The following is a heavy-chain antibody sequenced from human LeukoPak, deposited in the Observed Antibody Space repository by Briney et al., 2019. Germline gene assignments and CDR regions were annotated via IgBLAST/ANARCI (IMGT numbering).Heavy chain of an antibody. D-gene: IGHD3-22*01. CDR1: GGSISSSSYY. J-gene: IGHJ5*02. CDR3: ARQFGAMIVGPRWFDP. CDR2: IYYSGST. V-gene: IGHV4-39*01. Sequence: PSETLSLTCTVSGGSISSSSYYWGWIRQPPGKGLEWIGSIYYSGSTYYNPYLKSRVTISVDTSKNQLSLKLSSVTAADTAVYYCARQFGAMIVGPRWFDPWGQGTLVTVSS.